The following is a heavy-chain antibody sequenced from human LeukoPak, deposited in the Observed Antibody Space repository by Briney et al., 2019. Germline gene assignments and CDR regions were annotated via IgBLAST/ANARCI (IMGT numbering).Heavy chain of an antibody. CDR3: ASLRYDSSAYDHPLPHH. CDR1: GGSFSAYY. D-gene: IGHD3-22*01. Sequence: PSETLSLPCAVYGGSFSAYYWSWIRHPPGKGLEWIGEISHSGRPNYRPSLKSRVAISIDLSKNEFTLRLSSVTAADTAMYYCASLRYDSSAYDHPLPHHWGQGTQVTVSS. CDR2: ISHSGRP. V-gene: IGHV4-34*01. J-gene: IGHJ5*02.